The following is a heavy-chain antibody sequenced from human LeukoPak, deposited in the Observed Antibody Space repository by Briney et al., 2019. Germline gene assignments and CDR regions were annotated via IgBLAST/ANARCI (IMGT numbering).Heavy chain of an antibody. J-gene: IGHJ4*02. CDR2: ISYDGSNT. V-gene: IGHV3-30*18. CDR1: GLTFSSYG. Sequence: GGTLRLSCAASGLTFSSYGMHWVRQAPGKGLEWVAVISYDGSNTYYADSVKGRFTISRDNSKNMLYLQMNSLRAEDTAVYYCAKPYYYGSRSYMDYWGQGTLVTVSS. D-gene: IGHD3-10*01. CDR3: AKPYYYGSRSYMDY.